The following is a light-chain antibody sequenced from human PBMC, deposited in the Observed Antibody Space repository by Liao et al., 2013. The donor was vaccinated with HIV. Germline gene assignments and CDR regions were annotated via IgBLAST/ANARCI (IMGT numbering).Light chain of an antibody. V-gene: IGLV3-1*01. CDR2: EDS. CDR1: KLAHNY. Sequence: SYELTQPPSVSVSPGQTASITCSGDKLAHNYVSWYQQKPGQSPVVVIYEDSKRPSGIPERFSGSSSGNTATLTISGTQSMDEADYYCQAWDSSAAAVFGGGTKLTVL. J-gene: IGLJ2*01. CDR3: QAWDSSAAAV.